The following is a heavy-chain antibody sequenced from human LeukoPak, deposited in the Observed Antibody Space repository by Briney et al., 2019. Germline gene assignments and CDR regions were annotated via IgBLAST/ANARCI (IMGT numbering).Heavy chain of an antibody. Sequence: GGSLRLSCAASGFTFSNHWMTWVRQAPGKGLEWVANIKLDVSETYYVDSVRGRFTISRDNTKNSLYLQMDSLRAEDTAVYYCARKGNAFDFWGQGTMVTVSS. CDR2: IKLDVSET. CDR3: ARKGNAFDF. D-gene: IGHD3-10*01. J-gene: IGHJ3*01. V-gene: IGHV3-7*01. CDR1: GFTFSNHW.